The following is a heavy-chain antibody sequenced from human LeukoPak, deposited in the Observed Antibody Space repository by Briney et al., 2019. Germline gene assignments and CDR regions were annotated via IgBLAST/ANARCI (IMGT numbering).Heavy chain of an antibody. D-gene: IGHD5-18*01. V-gene: IGHV4-59*01. Sequence: PSETLSLTCTVSGGSMANYYWTWIRQPPGEGLEWLAYIYYYGSTNYNPSLESRLTLTVDTSKNQFSLKLSSVTAADTAVYYCAREGAGSYGFRYIDVWGKGTTVIVS. CDR3: AREGAGSYGFRYIDV. CDR2: IYYYGST. CDR1: GGSMANYY. J-gene: IGHJ6*03.